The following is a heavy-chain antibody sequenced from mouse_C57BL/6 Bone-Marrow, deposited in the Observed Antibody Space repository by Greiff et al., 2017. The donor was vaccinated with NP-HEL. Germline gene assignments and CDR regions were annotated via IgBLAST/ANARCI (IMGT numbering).Heavy chain of an antibody. D-gene: IGHD1-1*01. V-gene: IGHV1-80*01. Sequence: VKLQESGAELVKPGASVKISCKASGYAFSSYWMNWVKQRPGKGLEWIGQIYPGDGDTNYNGKFKGKATLTADKSSSTAYMQLSSLTSEDSAVYFCARYNYGSPYYFDYWGQGTTLTVSS. CDR1: GYAFSSYW. CDR3: ARYNYGSPYYFDY. CDR2: IYPGDGDT. J-gene: IGHJ2*01.